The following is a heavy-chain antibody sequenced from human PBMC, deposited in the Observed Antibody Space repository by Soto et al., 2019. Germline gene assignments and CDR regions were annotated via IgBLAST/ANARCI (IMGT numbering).Heavy chain of an antibody. D-gene: IGHD2-15*01. Sequence: FVTRSVACGVEEGSCSGYYWSWISKPPGKGLEWIGEINHSGSTNYNPSLKSRVTISVDTSKNQFSLKLSSVTAADTAVYYCARRGVRYCSGGSCLAPTIYFYYYLDVWGNGTTVPVSS. CDR2: INHSGST. V-gene: IGHV4-34*01. J-gene: IGHJ6*03. CDR1: EGSCSGYY. CDR3: ARRGVRYCSGGSCLAPTIYFYYYLDV.